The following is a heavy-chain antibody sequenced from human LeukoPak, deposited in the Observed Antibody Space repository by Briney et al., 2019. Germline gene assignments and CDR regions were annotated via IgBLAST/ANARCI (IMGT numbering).Heavy chain of an antibody. Sequence: GGSLRLSCAASGFTFSSYAMHWVRQAPGKGLEWVAVISYDGSNKYYADSVRGRFTISRDNSKNTLYLQMNSLRAEDTAVYYCARVPGYDSSGYFDYWGQGTLVTVSS. D-gene: IGHD3-22*01. V-gene: IGHV3-30-3*01. CDR3: ARVPGYDSSGYFDY. J-gene: IGHJ4*02. CDR2: ISYDGSNK. CDR1: GFTFSSYA.